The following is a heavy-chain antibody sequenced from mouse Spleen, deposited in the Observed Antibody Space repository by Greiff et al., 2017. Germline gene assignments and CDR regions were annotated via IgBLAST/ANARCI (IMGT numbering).Heavy chain of an antibody. D-gene: IGHD2-1*01. CDR1: GYAFTNYL. Sequence: QVQLQQSGAELVRPGTSVKVSCKASGYAFTNYLIEWVKQRPGQGLEWIGVINPGSGGTNYNEKFKGKATLTADKSSSTAYMQLSSLTSEDSAVYFCARQEDYYGNYDAMDYWGQGTSVTVSS. V-gene: IGHV1-54*01. CDR2: INPGSGGT. J-gene: IGHJ4*01. CDR3: ARQEDYYGNYDAMDY.